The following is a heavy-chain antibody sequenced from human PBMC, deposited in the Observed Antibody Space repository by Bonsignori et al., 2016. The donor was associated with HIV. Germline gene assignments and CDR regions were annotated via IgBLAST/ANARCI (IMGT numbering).Heavy chain of an antibody. V-gene: IGHV3-30-3*01. CDR2: ISYDGSNK. J-gene: IGHJ4*02. CDR3: SSWSDYGGNCGDY. D-gene: IGHD4-23*01. Sequence: VRQAPGKGLEWVAVISYDGSNKYYADSVKGRFTISRDNSKNTLYLQMNSLRAEDTAVYYCSSWSDYGGNCGDYWGQGTLVTVSS.